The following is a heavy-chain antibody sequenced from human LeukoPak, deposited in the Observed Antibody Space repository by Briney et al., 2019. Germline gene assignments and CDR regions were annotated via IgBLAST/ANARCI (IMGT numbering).Heavy chain of an antibody. V-gene: IGHV3-48*02. J-gene: IGHJ4*02. Sequence: PGGSLRLSCAASGFTFNTYRMNWVRQAPGKGLEWISYISGGTIYYADSVKGRFTISRDNVGNSLFLQMNSLRDEDTAVYYCARDHDFSFDYWGQGTLVSVSS. CDR2: ISGGTI. CDR3: ARDHDFSFDY. D-gene: IGHD2-21*02. CDR1: GFTFNTYR.